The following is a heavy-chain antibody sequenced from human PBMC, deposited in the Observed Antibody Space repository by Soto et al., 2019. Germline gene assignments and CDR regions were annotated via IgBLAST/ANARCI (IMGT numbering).Heavy chain of an antibody. CDR1: GGSFSGYY. D-gene: IGHD6-6*01. V-gene: IGHV4-34*01. Sequence: SETLSLTCAVYGGSFSGYYWSWIRQPPGKGLEWIGEINHSGSTNYNPSLKSRVTISVDTSKNQFSLKLSSVTAADTAVYYCARAFFRRQFDPWGQGTLVTVSS. CDR2: INHSGST. CDR3: ARAFFRRQFDP. J-gene: IGHJ5*02.